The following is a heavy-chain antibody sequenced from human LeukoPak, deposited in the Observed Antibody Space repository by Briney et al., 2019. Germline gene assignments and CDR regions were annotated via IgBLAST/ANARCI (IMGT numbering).Heavy chain of an antibody. CDR1: GFIFSTYG. V-gene: IGHV3-33*01. CDR3: ATSSPRNYFDH. J-gene: IGHJ4*02. CDR2: IWYDGSQR. D-gene: IGHD1-14*01. Sequence: GSLRLSCVASGFIFSTYGLHWVCQSPGRGLEWVAVIWYDGSQRYYADSVKGRFTISRDDSQNTIYLQMDSLRAEDTAVYYCATSSPRNYFDHWGQGTLVTVSS.